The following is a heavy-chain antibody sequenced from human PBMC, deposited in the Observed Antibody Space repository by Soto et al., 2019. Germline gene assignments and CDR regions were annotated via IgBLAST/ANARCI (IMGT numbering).Heavy chain of an antibody. Sequence: SETLSLTCTVSGGSISSGDYYWSWIRQPPGKGLEWIGYIYYSGSTYYNPSLKSRVTISVDTSKNQFSLKLSSVTAADTAVYYCARAFVVVPAATLGSYYLDYWGQGTLVTVSS. CDR3: ARAFVVVPAATLGSYYLDY. V-gene: IGHV4-30-4*01. D-gene: IGHD2-2*01. CDR1: GGSISSGDYY. J-gene: IGHJ4*02. CDR2: IYYSGST.